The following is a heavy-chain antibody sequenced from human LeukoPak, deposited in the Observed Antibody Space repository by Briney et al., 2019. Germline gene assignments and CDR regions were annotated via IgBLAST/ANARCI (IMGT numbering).Heavy chain of an antibody. D-gene: IGHD2-15*01. Sequence: SGTLSLTCAVSGGSISSRNWWSWVRQPPGKGLEWIGEIYHSGSTNYNPSLKSRVTISIDKSKNQFSLNLSSVTAADTAMFYCAREDCSGGSCYYRAFDIWGQGTMVTVFS. CDR2: IYHSGST. CDR3: AREDCSGGSCYYRAFDI. CDR1: GGSISSRNW. V-gene: IGHV4-4*02. J-gene: IGHJ3*02.